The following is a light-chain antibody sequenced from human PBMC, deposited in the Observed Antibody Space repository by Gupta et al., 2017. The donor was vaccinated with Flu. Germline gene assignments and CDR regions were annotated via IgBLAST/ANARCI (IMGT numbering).Light chain of an antibody. CDR3: SSYGGSDNLWV. J-gene: IGLJ3*02. CDR1: SSDVGGYKY. Sequence: VTISCTGTSSDVGGYKYVSWYQHHPGKVPKLIIYAVTERPSGVPARFSGSKSGNTASLTVSGLQAEDEADYFCSSYGGSDNLWVFGGGTKLTVL. CDR2: AVT. V-gene: IGLV2-8*01.